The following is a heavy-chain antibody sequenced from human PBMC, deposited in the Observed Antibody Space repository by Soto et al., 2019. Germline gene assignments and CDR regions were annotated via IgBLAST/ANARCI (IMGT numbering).Heavy chain of an antibody. J-gene: IGHJ6*02. V-gene: IGHV3-30*18. CDR2: ISDDGSNK. CDR1: GFTFSSYG. Sequence: GGSLRLSCEASGFTFSSYGMHWVRQAPGKGLEWVAVISDDGSNKYYADSVKGRFTISRDNSKNTLYLQMNSLRAEDTAVYYCAKDRISRKNYYYYYGMDVWGQGTTVTVYS. CDR3: AKDRISRKNYYYYYGMDV.